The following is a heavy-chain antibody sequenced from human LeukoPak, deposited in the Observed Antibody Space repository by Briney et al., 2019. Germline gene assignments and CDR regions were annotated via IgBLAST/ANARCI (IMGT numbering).Heavy chain of an antibody. CDR1: GYSFTGYY. J-gene: IGHJ4*02. CDR3: SRAPPYGSGSYSDY. D-gene: IGHD3-10*01. Sequence: GASVKDSCKASGYSFTGYYMQWVRQAPGQGLEWVGWINPNSGGTNYAQKFQGRVTMTRDTSSSTAYMELNRLRSDDTAVYYCSRAPPYGSGSYSDYWGQGTLVTVSS. V-gene: IGHV1-2*02. CDR2: INPNSGGT.